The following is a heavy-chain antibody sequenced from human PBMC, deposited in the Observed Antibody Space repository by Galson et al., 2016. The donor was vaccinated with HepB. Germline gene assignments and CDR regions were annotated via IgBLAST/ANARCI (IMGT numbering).Heavy chain of an antibody. CDR2: INPSGGST. J-gene: IGHJ2*01. V-gene: IGHV1-46*01. CDR1: GYTFSNYY. Sequence: SCKASGYTFSNYYIHWVRQAPGQGLEWMGLINPSGGSTTYAQKFQGRVTMTRDTSTSTVYMELSSLTSDDTAVYFWARNNNQLRYFDWAREYFDIWGRGTLVTVSS. D-gene: IGHD3-9*01. CDR3: ARNNNQLRYFDWAREYFDI.